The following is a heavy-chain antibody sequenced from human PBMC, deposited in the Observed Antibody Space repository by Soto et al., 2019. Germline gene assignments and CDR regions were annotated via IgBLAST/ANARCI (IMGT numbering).Heavy chain of an antibody. CDR2: IIPIFGTA. CDR1: GGTFSSYA. Sequence: QVQLVQSGAEVKKPGSSVKVSCKASGGTFSSYAISWVRQAPGQGLEWMGGIIPIFGTANYAQKFQGRVTITADKSTSTAYMELSRLRSEDTAVYYCASNSGDIVVVPARLYYYGMDVWGQGTTVTVSS. CDR3: ASNSGDIVVVPARLYYYGMDV. D-gene: IGHD2-2*01. J-gene: IGHJ6*02. V-gene: IGHV1-69*06.